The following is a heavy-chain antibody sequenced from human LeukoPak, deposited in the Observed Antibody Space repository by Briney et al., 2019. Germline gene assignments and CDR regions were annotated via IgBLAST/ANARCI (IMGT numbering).Heavy chain of an antibody. CDR2: ISSSGGSI. CDR3: ARETDTAMVDY. V-gene: IGHV3-48*04. J-gene: IGHJ4*02. Sequence: GGSLRLSCAASGFTFSSYSMNWVRQAPGKGLEWVSYISSSGGSIYYADSVKGRFTISRDNAKNSLYLQMSSLRAEDTAVYYCARETDTAMVDYWGQGTLVTVSS. D-gene: IGHD5-18*01. CDR1: GFTFSSYS.